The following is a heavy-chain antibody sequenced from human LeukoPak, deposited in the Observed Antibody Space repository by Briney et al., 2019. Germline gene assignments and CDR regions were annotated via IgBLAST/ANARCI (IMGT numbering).Heavy chain of an antibody. CDR3: AKDLSHYDILTGYYPEYFQH. V-gene: IGHV3-23*01. D-gene: IGHD3-9*01. CDR2: ISGSGGST. Sequence: PGGSLRLSCAASGFTFSSYGMSWVRQAPGKGLEWVSAISGSGGSTYYADSVKGRFTISRDNSKNTLYLQMNSLRAEDTAVHYCAKDLSHYDILTGYYPEYFQHWGQGTLVTVSS. J-gene: IGHJ1*01. CDR1: GFTFSSYG.